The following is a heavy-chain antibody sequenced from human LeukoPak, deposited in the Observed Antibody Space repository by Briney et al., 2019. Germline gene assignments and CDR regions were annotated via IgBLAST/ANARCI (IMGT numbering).Heavy chain of an antibody. V-gene: IGHV3-21*01. Sequence: GGSLRLSCAASGLTFSSYNMNWVRQAPGKGLEWVSSISTSSSYIYYADSVKGRFTVSRDNAKNSVYLQMNSLRAEDTAVSYCARRWADSYGGNNWFDPWGQGTLVTVSS. J-gene: IGHJ5*02. CDR1: GLTFSSYN. CDR2: ISTSSSYI. CDR3: ARRWADSYGGNNWFDP. D-gene: IGHD5-18*01.